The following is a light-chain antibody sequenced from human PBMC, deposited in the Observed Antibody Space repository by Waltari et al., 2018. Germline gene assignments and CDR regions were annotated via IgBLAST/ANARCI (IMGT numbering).Light chain of an antibody. V-gene: IGKV1-33*01. CDR1: HDISNR. CDR2: DAS. Sequence: DIQMTQSPSSLSISVGDRVTITCQATHDISNRLNWYQQKPGKAPKLLIDDASNLGTGVSSRFSGRGSGTDFTFTISSLQPEDFATYYCQQYDSLPLTFGGGTKVDIK. CDR3: QQYDSLPLT. J-gene: IGKJ4*01.